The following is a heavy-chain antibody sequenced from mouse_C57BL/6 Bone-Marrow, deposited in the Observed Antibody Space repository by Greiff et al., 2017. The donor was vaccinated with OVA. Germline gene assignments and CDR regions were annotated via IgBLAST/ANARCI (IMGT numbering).Heavy chain of an antibody. CDR2: IYPGSGNT. D-gene: IGHD2-3*01. Sequence: QVQLQQSGAELVRPGASVKLSCKASGYTFTDYYINWVKQRPGQGLEWIARIYPGSGNTYYNEKFKGKATLTAEKSSSTAYMQLSSLTSEDSAVYFCARSMAWFAYWGQGTLVTVSA. V-gene: IGHV1-76*01. CDR3: ARSMAWFAY. CDR1: GYTFTDYY. J-gene: IGHJ3*01.